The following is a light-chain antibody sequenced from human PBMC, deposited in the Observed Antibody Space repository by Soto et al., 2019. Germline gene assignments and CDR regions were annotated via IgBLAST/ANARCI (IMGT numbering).Light chain of an antibody. CDR1: SSDIGDYNF. CDR3: SSYTSNTTLV. J-gene: IGLJ2*01. Sequence: QSALTQPASVSESPGQSITISCTGTSSDIGDYNFVSWYQQHPGKAPQLMIYDVSYRPSGVSHRFSGSKSGNTASLTISWLQTEDEGDYYCSSYTSNTTLVFGGGTKVTVL. CDR2: DVS. V-gene: IGLV2-14*01.